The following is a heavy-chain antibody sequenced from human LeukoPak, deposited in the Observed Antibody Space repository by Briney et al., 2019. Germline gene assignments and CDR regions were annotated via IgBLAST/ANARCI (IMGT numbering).Heavy chain of an antibody. CDR1: GGSISSSSYY. D-gene: IGHD3-22*01. V-gene: IGHV4-39*01. J-gene: IGHJ5*02. CDR3: ARQRYYDQSWFDP. CDR2: IYYSGST. Sequence: SETLSLTCTVSGGSISSSSYYWGWIRQPPGKGLEWIGSIYYSGSTYYNPSLKGRVTISVDTSKNQFSLKLSSVTAADTAVYYCARQRYYDQSWFDPWGQGTLVTVSS.